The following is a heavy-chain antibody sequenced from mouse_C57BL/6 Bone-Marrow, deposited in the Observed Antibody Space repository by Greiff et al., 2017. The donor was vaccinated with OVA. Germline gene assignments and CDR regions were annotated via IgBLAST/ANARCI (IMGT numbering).Heavy chain of an antibody. Sequence: VQLQQSDAELVKPGASVKMSCKVSGYTFTDHTIHWMKQRPGQGLEWIGNIYPRGGSTKYNEKFKGKATLTAEKSSSTAYMQLNSLTSEDSAVYFCARRTVVATDWDFDVWGTGPTVTVSS. J-gene: IGHJ1*03. V-gene: IGHV1-78*01. CDR2: IYPRGGST. D-gene: IGHD1-1*01. CDR3: ARRTVVATDWDFDV. CDR1: GYTFTDHT.